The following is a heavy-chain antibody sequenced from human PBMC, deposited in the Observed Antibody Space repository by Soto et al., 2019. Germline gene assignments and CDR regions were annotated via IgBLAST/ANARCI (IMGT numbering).Heavy chain of an antibody. CDR2: IYYSGST. V-gene: IGHV4-31*03. Sequence: QVQLQESGPGLVKPSQTLSLTCTVSGGSISSGGYYWSWIRQHPGKGLEWIGYIYYSGSTYYNPSLKSRVTISVDTSKNQFYLKLSSVTAADTAVYYCARDSPRWGSYRYTFDYWGQGTLVTVSS. CDR1: GGSISSGGYY. CDR3: ARDSPRWGSYRYTFDY. J-gene: IGHJ4*02. D-gene: IGHD3-16*02.